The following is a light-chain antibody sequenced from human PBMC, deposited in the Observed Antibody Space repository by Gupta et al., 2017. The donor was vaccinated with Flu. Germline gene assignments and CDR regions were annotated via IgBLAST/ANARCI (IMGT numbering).Light chain of an antibody. CDR2: WNN. Sequence: QSVLTQPPSASGTPGQKVTISCSGSGSNIGTTFVYWCQQLPGTAPKLLIYWNNKRRSGGPDRFSGSKSGPSAALAISVLRAEEEADYYCEAWDDSRSGHWVFGGGTKLTVL. CDR1: GSNIGTTF. J-gene: IGLJ3*02. CDR3: EAWDDSRSGHWV. V-gene: IGLV1-47*01.